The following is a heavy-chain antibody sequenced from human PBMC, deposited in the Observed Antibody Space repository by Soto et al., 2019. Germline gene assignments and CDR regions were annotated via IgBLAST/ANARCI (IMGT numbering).Heavy chain of an antibody. D-gene: IGHD2-2*01. CDR2: IYHSGST. Sequence: PSETLSLTCAVSGGSTSSGGYSWSWIRQPPGKGLEWIGYIYHSGSTYYNPSLKSRVTISVDRSKNQFSLKLSSVTAADTAVYYCARVNRVPAGQYYYYGMDVWGQGTTVTVSS. J-gene: IGHJ6*02. CDR3: ARVNRVPAGQYYYYGMDV. V-gene: IGHV4-30-2*01. CDR1: GGSTSSGGYS.